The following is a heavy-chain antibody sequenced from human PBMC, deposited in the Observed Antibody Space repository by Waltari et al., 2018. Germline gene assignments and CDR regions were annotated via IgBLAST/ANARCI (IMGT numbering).Heavy chain of an antibody. D-gene: IGHD6-6*01. CDR3: ARKIGDTSSAWYFDL. CDR2: INTDTGNP. V-gene: IGHV7-4-1*02. Sequence: QVQLVQSGAEVKKPGASVKISCQASGYTFTNYPINWVRQAPGQGLEWMGWINTDTGNPTYAQGFTGRFVFSLDTSVSTAYLQISSLKAEDTAVYYCARKIGDTSSAWYFDLWGRGSLVTVSS. CDR1: GYTFTNYP. J-gene: IGHJ2*01.